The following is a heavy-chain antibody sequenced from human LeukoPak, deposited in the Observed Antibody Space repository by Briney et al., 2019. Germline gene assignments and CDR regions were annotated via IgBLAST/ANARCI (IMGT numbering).Heavy chain of an antibody. Sequence: SVKVSCKASGGTFSSYAISWVRQAPGQGLEWMGGIIPIFGTANYAQKFQGRVTITADESTSTAYMELSSLRSEDTAVYYCARYEEFSTGYSASSPRHYFDHWGQGTLVTVSS. CDR3: ARYEEFSTGYSASSPRHYFDH. CDR2: IIPIFGTA. J-gene: IGHJ4*02. CDR1: GGTFSSYA. V-gene: IGHV1-69*01. D-gene: IGHD3/OR15-3a*01.